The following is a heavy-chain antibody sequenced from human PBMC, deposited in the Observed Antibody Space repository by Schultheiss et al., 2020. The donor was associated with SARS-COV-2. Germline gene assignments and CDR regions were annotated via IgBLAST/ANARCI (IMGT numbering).Heavy chain of an antibody. Sequence: GGSLRLSCAASGFTFDDYAMHWVRQAPGKGLEWVSGISGSGGSTYYADSVKGRFTISRDNSKNTLYLQMNSLRAEDTAVYYCARALAARSAFDIWGQGTMVTVSS. D-gene: IGHD6-6*01. J-gene: IGHJ3*02. CDR2: ISGSGGST. CDR3: ARALAARSAFDI. V-gene: IGHV3-23*01. CDR1: GFTFDDYA.